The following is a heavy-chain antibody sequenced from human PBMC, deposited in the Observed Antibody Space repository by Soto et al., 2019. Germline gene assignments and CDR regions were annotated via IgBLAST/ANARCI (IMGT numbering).Heavy chain of an antibody. CDR2: IGGSGGST. CDR3: AKDMYYYGSGTFDY. V-gene: IGHV3-23*01. Sequence: GGSLRLSCAASGFTFSSYAMSWVRQAPGKGLEWVSAIGGSGGSTYYADSVKGRFTISRDNSKNTLYLQMNSLRAEDTAVYYCAKDMYYYGSGTFDYWGQGTLVTVSS. CDR1: GFTFSSYA. J-gene: IGHJ4*02. D-gene: IGHD3-10*01.